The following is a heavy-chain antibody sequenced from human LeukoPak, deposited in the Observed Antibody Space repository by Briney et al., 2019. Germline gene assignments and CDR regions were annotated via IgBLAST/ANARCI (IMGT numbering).Heavy chain of an antibody. CDR1: GFTFNNYE. J-gene: IGHJ3*01. CDR2: IGIAGDT. Sequence: GGSLRLSCAASGFTFNNYEMHWVRQTAGKGLEWVSAIGIAGDTFYAGSVKGRFSISRDNAESSLFLQMNSLRAGDTAVYYCAREGRMGTADAFDVWGQGTMVTVSS. CDR3: AREGRMGTADAFDV. D-gene: IGHD1-14*01. V-gene: IGHV3-13*01.